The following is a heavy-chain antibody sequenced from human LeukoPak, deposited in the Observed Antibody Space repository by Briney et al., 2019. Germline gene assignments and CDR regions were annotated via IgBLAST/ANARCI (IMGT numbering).Heavy chain of an antibody. Sequence: SETLSLTCAVYGGSFSGHYWSWIRQPPGKGLEWIGEINHSGSTNYNPSLKSRVTISVDTSKNQFSLKLSSVTAADTAVYYCARVGITMVRGVIAGGYYYYYMDVWGKGTTVTVSS. D-gene: IGHD3-10*01. J-gene: IGHJ6*03. CDR1: GGSFSGHY. CDR3: ARVGITMVRGVIAGGYYYYYMDV. V-gene: IGHV4-34*01. CDR2: INHSGST.